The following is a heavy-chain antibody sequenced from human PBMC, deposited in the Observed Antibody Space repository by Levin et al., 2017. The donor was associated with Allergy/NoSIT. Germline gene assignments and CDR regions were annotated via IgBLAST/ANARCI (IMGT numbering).Heavy chain of an antibody. V-gene: IGHV3-23*01. D-gene: IGHD4-17*01. Sequence: GGSLRLSCAASGFTFSSYAMSWVRQAPGKGLEWVSAISGSGGSTYHADSVKGRFTISRDNSKNTLYLQMNSLRVEDTAVYYCAKFGPMTTVTVYYYGMDVWGQGTTVTVSS. CDR2: ISGSGGST. J-gene: IGHJ6*02. CDR1: GFTFSSYA. CDR3: AKFGPMTTVTVYYYGMDV.